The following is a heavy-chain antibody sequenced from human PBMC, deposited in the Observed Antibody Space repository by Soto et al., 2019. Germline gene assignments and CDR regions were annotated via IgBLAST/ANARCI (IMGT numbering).Heavy chain of an antibody. V-gene: IGHV4-34*01. CDR3: ARGKPSGYRFGPRNFFYYGLDV. CDR1: SASLGDPY. Sequence: PSETLSLTCAVFSASLGDPYWAWIRQSPDKGLEWIGEVHPSGSTDYNPSLKSRLTLSLDTSKNQFSPKVASVTAADTAVYFCARGKPSGYRFGPRNFFYYGLDVWGPGTTVTVSS. CDR2: VHPSGST. J-gene: IGHJ6*02. D-gene: IGHD5-18*01.